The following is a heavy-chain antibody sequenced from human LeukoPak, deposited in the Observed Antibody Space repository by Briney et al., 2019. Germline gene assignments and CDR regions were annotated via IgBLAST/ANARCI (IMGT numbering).Heavy chain of an antibody. J-gene: IGHJ5*02. CDR3: ASLDTAKQPLANH. V-gene: IGHV1-8*01. CDR1: GYTFTSYD. Sequence: ASVKVSCKASGYTFTSYDINWVRQATGQGLEWMGWMNPNSGNTGYAQKFQGRVTMTRNTSISTAYMELSSLRSEDTAMYYCASLDTAKQPLANHWGQGTLVTVSS. CDR2: MNPNSGNT. D-gene: IGHD5-18*01.